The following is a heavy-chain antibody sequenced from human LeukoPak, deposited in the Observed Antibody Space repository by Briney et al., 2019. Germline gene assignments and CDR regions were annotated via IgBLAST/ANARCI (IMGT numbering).Heavy chain of an antibody. D-gene: IGHD5-18*01. J-gene: IGHJ4*02. V-gene: IGHV3-30*03. Sequence: GGSLRLSCAASGFTFSSYGMHWVRQAPGKGLEWVAVISYDGSNKYYADSVKGRFTISRDNSKNTLYLQMNSLRAEDTAVYYCARRAGYSYGSVADYWGQGTLVTVSS. CDR2: ISYDGSNK. CDR3: ARRAGYSYGSVADY. CDR1: GFTFSSYG.